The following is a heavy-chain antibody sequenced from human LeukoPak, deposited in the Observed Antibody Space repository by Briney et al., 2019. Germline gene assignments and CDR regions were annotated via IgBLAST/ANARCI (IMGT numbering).Heavy chain of an antibody. CDR3: ARHPLGRTYYYGSGSYNPYYFDY. CDR2: IYPGDSDT. CDR1: GYSFTSYW. J-gene: IGHJ4*02. Sequence: GESLKISCKGSGYSFTSYWIGWVRQMPGKGLEWMGIIYPGDSDTRYSPSFQGQVTISADKSISTAYLQWSSLKASDTAMYYCARHPLGRTYYYGSGSYNPYYFDYWGQGILVTVSS. V-gene: IGHV5-51*01. D-gene: IGHD3-10*01.